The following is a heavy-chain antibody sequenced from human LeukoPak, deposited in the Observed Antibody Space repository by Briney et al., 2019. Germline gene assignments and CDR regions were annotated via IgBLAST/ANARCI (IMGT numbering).Heavy chain of an antibody. CDR1: GGTFSSYA. V-gene: IGHV1-69*04. J-gene: IGHJ4*02. CDR2: IIPILGIA. CDR3: ARAAVVVAEIDY. Sequence: SVEVSCKASGGTFSSYAISWVRQAPGQGLEWMGRIIPILGIANYAQKFQGRVTITADKSTSTAYMELSSLRSEDTAVYYCARAAVVVAEIDYWGQGTLVTVSS. D-gene: IGHD2-15*01.